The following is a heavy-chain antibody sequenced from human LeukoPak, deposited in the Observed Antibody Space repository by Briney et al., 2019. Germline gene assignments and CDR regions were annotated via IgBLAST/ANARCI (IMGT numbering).Heavy chain of an antibody. V-gene: IGHV4-59*01. D-gene: IGHD2-2*03. CDR1: GGSISSYY. CDR2: IYYSGST. J-gene: IGHJ4*02. CDR3: ARWIGPKWGFDY. Sequence: SETLSLTCTVSGGSISSYYWSWIRQPPGKGLEWIGYIYYSGSTNYNPSLKSRVTISVDTSKNQFSLKLSSVTAADTAVYYCARWIGPKWGFDYWGQGTLVTVSS.